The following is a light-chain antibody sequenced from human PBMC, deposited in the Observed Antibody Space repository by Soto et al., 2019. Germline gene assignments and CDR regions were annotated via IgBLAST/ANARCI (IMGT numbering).Light chain of an antibody. V-gene: IGKV3-15*01. Sequence: EVVMTQSPATLSVSPGERATLSCRASQSVSSNLAWYQQKPGQAPRLLIYGASTRATGIPATFSGSGSGTEFTLTISSLQSEDFAVYYCQQYYNWPPWTFGQGTKMEIK. CDR3: QQYYNWPPWT. J-gene: IGKJ1*01. CDR2: GAS. CDR1: QSVSSN.